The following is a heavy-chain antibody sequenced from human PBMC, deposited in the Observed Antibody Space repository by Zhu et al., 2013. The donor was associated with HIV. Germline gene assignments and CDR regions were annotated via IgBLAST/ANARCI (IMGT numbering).Heavy chain of an antibody. CDR2: ISHSGDS. CDR3: ARGEWRVSQSIAY. J-gene: IGHJ4*02. D-gene: IGHD6-19*01. Sequence: VQLQGSGPRLVKPSETLSLTCTVTGFSVSSATYYWSWIRQPPGKGLEWIGFISHSGDSKYNPSFQSRVTISLDTSENQLSLKLSSVTAADTAVYYCARGEWRVSQSIAYWGQGTLVTVSS. V-gene: IGHV4-61*01. CDR1: GFSVSSATYY.